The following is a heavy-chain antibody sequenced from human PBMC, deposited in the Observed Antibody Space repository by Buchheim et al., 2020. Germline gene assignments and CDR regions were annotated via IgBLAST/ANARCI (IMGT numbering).Heavy chain of an antibody. CDR2: LYNSGST. Sequence: QLQLQESGPGLVKPSETLSLTCNVSGGSISSSSFYWGWMRQPPGKGLEWIGSLYNSGSTYYNSSLKSRVTISVQTSNNPFPLRLTSVTAADTAVYYCASGWNAIDYWGQGTL. CDR3: ASGWNAIDY. CDR1: GGSISSSSFY. D-gene: IGHD1-1*01. J-gene: IGHJ4*02. V-gene: IGHV4-39*01.